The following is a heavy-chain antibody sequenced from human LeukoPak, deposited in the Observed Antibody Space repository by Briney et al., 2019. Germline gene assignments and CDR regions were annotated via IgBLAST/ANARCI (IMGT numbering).Heavy chain of an antibody. V-gene: IGHV3-23*01. CDR1: GFTFGTCA. D-gene: IGHD6-19*01. CDR2: ISGSGGST. CDR3: AKIPYSSGWVQNWFDP. Sequence: GGSLRLSCAASGFTFGTCAMSWVRQAPEKGLEWISAISGSGGSTYYADSVKGRFTISRDNSKNTLYLQMNSLRAEDTAVYYCAKIPYSSGWVQNWFDPWGQGTLVTVSS. J-gene: IGHJ5*02.